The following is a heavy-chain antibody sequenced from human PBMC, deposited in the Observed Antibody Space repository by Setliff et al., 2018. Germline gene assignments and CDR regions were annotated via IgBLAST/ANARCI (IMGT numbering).Heavy chain of an antibody. Sequence: SETLSLTCAAYGGTFSDYYWTWIRQTPGKGLEWVGEINHRGSTNYNPSLKSRVTISVDTSRDQFSLKLISMTAADTAVYYCARGRNVAARLLDSWGKGTLVTVSS. D-gene: IGHD6-6*01. J-gene: IGHJ4*02. CDR2: INHRGST. CDR3: ARGRNVAARLLDS. CDR1: GGTFSDYY. V-gene: IGHV4-34*01.